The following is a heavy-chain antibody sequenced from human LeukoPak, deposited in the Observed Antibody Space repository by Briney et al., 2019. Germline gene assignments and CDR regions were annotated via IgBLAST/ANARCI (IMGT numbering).Heavy chain of an antibody. D-gene: IGHD3-9*01. V-gene: IGHV1-46*01. CDR1: GYAFTSYY. J-gene: IGHJ3*02. CDR2: INPSGGST. CDR3: ARDRPKLRYFDWLYAFDI. Sequence: ASVKVSCKASGYAFTSYYMHWVRQAPGQGLEWMGIINPSGGSTSYAQKFQGRVTMTRDTSTSTVYMELRSLRSDDTAVYYCARDRPKLRYFDWLYAFDIWGQGTMVTVSS.